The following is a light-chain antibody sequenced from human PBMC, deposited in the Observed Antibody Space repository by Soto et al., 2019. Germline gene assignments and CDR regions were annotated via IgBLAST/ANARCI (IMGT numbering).Light chain of an antibody. V-gene: IGKV1-5*03. CDR2: KAS. CDR3: QHYHGYPYT. Sequence: DIQMTQSPSTLSASVGDRVTITCRASQSISSWLAWYQQKPGKAPQLLIYKASNLETGVPSRFSGSGSGTEFTLTISGLQPDDFETYYCQHYHGYPYTFGQGTKLEIK. CDR1: QSISSW. J-gene: IGKJ2*01.